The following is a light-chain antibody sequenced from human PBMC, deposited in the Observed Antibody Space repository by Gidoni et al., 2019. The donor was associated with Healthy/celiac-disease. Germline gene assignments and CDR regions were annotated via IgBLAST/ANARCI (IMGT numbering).Light chain of an antibody. V-gene: IGKV3-20*01. CDR3: QQYGSSLLT. J-gene: IGKJ4*02. Sequence: EIVFWQSPRTLSLSPGERAPLSSTASQSVSSSYLAWYQQKPGQAPRLLIYGASSRATGIPDRFSGSGSGTDFTLTISRLEPEDFEVYYCQQYGSSLLTFGGGTKVEIK. CDR2: GAS. CDR1: QSVSSSY.